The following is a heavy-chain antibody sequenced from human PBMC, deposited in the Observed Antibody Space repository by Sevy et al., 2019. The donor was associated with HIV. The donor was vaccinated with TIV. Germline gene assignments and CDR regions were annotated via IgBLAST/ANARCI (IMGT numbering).Heavy chain of an antibody. V-gene: IGHV4-59*01. CDR1: GGSISSYY. J-gene: IGHJ4*02. CDR3: ARGSSGWGHFDY. CDR2: IYYSGST. D-gene: IGHD6-19*01. Sequence: SETLSLTCTVSGGSISSYYWSWIRQPPGKGLEWIGYIYYSGSTNYNPPLKSRVTISVDTSKNQFSLKLSSVTAADTAVYYCARGSSGWGHFDYWGQGTLVTVSS.